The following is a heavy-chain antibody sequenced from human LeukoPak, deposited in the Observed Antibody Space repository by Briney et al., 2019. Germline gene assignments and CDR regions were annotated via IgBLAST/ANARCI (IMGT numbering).Heavy chain of an antibody. V-gene: IGHV3-53*01. CDR1: VFTVTSNY. D-gene: IGHD2-15*01. CDR2: IYNDGST. Sequence: GGSLPLSYPGSVFTVTSNYMTWLRPPPPRELAWVSVIYNDGSTYYADSVKGRFTISRDNSKNTLYLQMNSLRVEDTAVYSCASDHMVVAIRPAQTNYYYHYGMDVWGQGTTVTVSS. J-gene: IGHJ6*02. CDR3: ASDHMVVAIRPAQTNYYYHYGMDV.